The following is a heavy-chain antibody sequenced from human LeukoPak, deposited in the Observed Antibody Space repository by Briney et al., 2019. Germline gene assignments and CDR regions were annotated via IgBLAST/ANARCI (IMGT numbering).Heavy chain of an antibody. J-gene: IGHJ4*02. V-gene: IGHV1-69*05. CDR1: GGTFSSYA. D-gene: IGHD2-21*02. CDR2: IIPIFGTA. Sequence: SVKVSCKASGGTFSSYAISWVRQAPGQRLEWMGRIIPIFGTANYAQKFQGRVTITTDESTSTAYMELSSLRSEDTAVYYCARGRYCGGDCYWDWGQGTLVTVSS. CDR3: ARGRYCGGDCYWD.